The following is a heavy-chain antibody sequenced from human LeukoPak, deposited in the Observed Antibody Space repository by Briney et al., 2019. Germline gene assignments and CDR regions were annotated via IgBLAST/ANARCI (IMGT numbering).Heavy chain of an antibody. J-gene: IGHJ3*02. Sequence: SETLSLTCIVSDGSISSSSYYWGWIRQPPGKGLEWIGNLFYTGETFYNPSLNSRVTISVDTSKSQFSLRLSSVTAADTAVYYCARESSIVVVPAAIPRAFDIWGQGTMVTVSS. CDR1: DGSISSSSYY. CDR2: LFYTGET. V-gene: IGHV4-39*02. CDR3: ARESSIVVVPAAIPRAFDI. D-gene: IGHD2-2*02.